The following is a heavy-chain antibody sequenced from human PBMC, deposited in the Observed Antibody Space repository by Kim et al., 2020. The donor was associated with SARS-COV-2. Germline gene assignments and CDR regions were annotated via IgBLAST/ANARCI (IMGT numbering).Heavy chain of an antibody. CDR1: GYTFTSYY. D-gene: IGHD3-9*01. CDR3: AREGYYDILTGYSQYNWVDP. V-gene: IGHV1-46*01. J-gene: IGHJ5*02. CDR2: INPSGGST. Sequence: ASVKVSCKASGYTFTSYYMHWVRQAPGQGLEWMGIINPSGGSTSYAQKFQGRVTMTRDTSTSTVYMELSSLRSEDTAVYYCAREGYYDILTGYSQYNWVDPWGQETLVTVSS.